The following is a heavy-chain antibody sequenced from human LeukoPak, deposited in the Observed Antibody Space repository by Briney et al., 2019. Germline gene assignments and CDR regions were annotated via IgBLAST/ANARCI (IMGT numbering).Heavy chain of an antibody. CDR1: GGSINNYY. D-gene: IGHD5-24*01. Sequence: PSETLSLTCTVSGGSINNYYWSWIRQPPGKGLEWIGYFYYSGATNYNPSLKSRVTISVDTSKTHFSLKLTSVTAADTAVYYCARSTARDGYNFGYWGQGNLVTVSS. CDR2: FYYSGAT. J-gene: IGHJ4*02. V-gene: IGHV4-59*08. CDR3: ARSTARDGYNFGY.